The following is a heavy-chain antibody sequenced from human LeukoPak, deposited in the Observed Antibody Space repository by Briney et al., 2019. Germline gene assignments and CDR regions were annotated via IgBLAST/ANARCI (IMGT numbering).Heavy chain of an antibody. CDR1: GYTFTSYA. Sequence: ASVKVSCKASGYTFTSYAMNWVRQAPGQGLEWMGRINTNTGNPTYAQGFTGRFVFSLDTSVSTAYLQISSLKAEDTAVYYCAREIAAAGAPHLGYWGQGTLVTVSS. V-gene: IGHV7-4-1*02. CDR2: INTNTGNP. CDR3: AREIAAAGAPHLGY. J-gene: IGHJ4*02. D-gene: IGHD6-13*01.